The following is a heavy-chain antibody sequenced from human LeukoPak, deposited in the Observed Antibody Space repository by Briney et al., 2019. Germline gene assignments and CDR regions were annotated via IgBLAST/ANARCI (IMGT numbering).Heavy chain of an antibody. CDR1: GFTFSSYG. CDR2: ISYDGSNK. D-gene: IGHD6-19*01. Sequence: GGSLRLSCAASGFTFSSYGMHWVRQAPGKGLEWVAVISYDGSNKYYADSVKGRFTISRDNSKNTLYLQMNSLRAEDTAVYYCAKDRVRIAVAFDYWGQGTLVTVSS. J-gene: IGHJ4*02. V-gene: IGHV3-30*18. CDR3: AKDRVRIAVAFDY.